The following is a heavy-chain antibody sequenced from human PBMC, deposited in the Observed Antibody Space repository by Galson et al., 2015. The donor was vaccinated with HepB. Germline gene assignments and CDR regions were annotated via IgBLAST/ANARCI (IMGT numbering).Heavy chain of an antibody. CDR2: VYSSDST. J-gene: IGHJ4*02. V-gene: IGHV3-66*01. Sequence: SLRLSCAASGFIVSSNYLAWVRQAPGKGLEWVSVVYSSDSTYYADSVKGRFTISRDNSENTLYLQMNSLRAEDTAVYYCARDPRYGSGSYSSYYFDYWGQGTLVTVSS. CDR1: GFIVSSNY. CDR3: ARDPRYGSGSYSSYYFDY. D-gene: IGHD3-10*01.